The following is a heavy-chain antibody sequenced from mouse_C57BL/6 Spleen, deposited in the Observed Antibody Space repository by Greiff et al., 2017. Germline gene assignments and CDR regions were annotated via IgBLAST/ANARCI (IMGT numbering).Heavy chain of an antibody. J-gene: IGHJ2*01. D-gene: IGHD2-2*01. CDR1: GYTFTDYE. Sequence: QVQLQQSGAELVRPGASVTLSCKASGYTFTDYEMHWVKQTPVHGLEWIGAIDPETGGTAYNQKFKGKAILTADKSSSTAYMELRSLTSEDSAVYYCTRRDYGYSYFDYWGQGTTLTVSS. CDR3: TRRDYGYSYFDY. V-gene: IGHV1-15*01. CDR2: IDPETGGT.